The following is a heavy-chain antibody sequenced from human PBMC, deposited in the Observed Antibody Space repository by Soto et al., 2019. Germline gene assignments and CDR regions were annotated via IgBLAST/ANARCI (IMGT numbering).Heavy chain of an antibody. V-gene: IGHV1-24*01. CDR3: ATVQLGSDYYGSGSYAKWFDP. D-gene: IGHD3-10*01. Sequence: ASVKVSCKVSGYTLTELSMHWVRQAPGKGLEWMGGFDPEDGETIYAQKFQGRVTMTEDTSTDTAYMELSSLRSEDTAVYYCATVQLGSDYYGSGSYAKWFDPWGQGTLVTVSS. J-gene: IGHJ5*02. CDR2: FDPEDGET. CDR1: GYTLTELS.